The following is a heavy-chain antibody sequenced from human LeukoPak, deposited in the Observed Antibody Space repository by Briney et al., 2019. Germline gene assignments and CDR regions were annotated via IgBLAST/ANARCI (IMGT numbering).Heavy chain of an antibody. Sequence: GGSLRLSCAASGFTFSSYSMNWVRQAPGKGLEWVSSISSSSSYIYYADSVKGRFTISRDNAKNSLYLQMNSLRAEDTAVYYCARRDRAQNGFGSGGSYPIDYWGQGTLVTVSS. J-gene: IGHJ4*02. CDR3: ARRDRAQNGFGSGGSYPIDY. V-gene: IGHV3-21*01. CDR2: ISSSSSYI. D-gene: IGHD1-26*01. CDR1: GFTFSSYS.